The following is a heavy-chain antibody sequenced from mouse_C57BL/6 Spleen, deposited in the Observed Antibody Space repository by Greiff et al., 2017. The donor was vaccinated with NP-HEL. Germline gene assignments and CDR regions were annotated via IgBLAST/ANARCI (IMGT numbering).Heavy chain of an antibody. Sequence: VKLQESGAELVKPGASVKISCKASGYAFSSYWMNWVKQRPGKGLEWIGQIYPGDGDTNYNGKFKGKATLTADKSSSTAYMQLSSLTSEDSAVYFCARGVVATDYAMDYWGQGTSVTVSS. CDR2: IYPGDGDT. D-gene: IGHD1-1*01. CDR1: GYAFSSYW. J-gene: IGHJ4*01. V-gene: IGHV1-80*01. CDR3: ARGVVATDYAMDY.